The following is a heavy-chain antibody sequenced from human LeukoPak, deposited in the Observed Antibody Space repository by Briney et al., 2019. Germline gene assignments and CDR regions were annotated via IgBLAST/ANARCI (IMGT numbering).Heavy chain of an antibody. CDR2: LKQDGSEK. J-gene: IGHJ4*02. CDR3: ASYSYGLTHFDY. V-gene: IGHV3-7*01. CDR1: GFTFSSYW. D-gene: IGHD5-18*01. Sequence: PGGSLRLSCAASGFTFSSYWMSWVRQAPGKGLEWVAILKQDGSEKYYVDSVKGRFTISRDNAKNSLYLQMNSLRAEDTAVYYCASYSYGLTHFDYWGQGTLVTVSS.